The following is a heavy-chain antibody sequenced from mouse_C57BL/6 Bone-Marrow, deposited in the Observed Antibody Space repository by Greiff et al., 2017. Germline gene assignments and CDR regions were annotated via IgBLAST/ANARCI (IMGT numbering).Heavy chain of an antibody. Sequence: EVKLVESGPGLVKPSQTVFLTCTVTGISITTGNYRWSWIRQFPGNKLEWIGYIYYSGTITYNPSLTSRTTITRDTPKNQFFLEMNSLTAEDTATYYCARDGDTTAERGYFDVWGTGTTVTVSS. D-gene: IGHD1-2*01. V-gene: IGHV3-5*01. CDR1: GISITTGNYR. CDR3: ARDGDTTAERGYFDV. CDR2: IYYSGTI. J-gene: IGHJ1*03.